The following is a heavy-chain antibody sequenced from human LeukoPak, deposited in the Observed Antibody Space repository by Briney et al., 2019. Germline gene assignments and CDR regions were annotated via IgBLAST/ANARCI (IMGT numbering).Heavy chain of an antibody. CDR3: SRGGAPAGYAYDI. Sequence: GGSLRLSCATSGFTFRNFDLHWVRQATGEGLEWVSAIGTAGDTYYPDSVKGRFTISRDNAKNSFYLQMNNLRVGDTVVYYCSRGGAPAGYAYDIWGHGTVVTVSS. J-gene: IGHJ3*02. CDR1: GFTFRNFD. V-gene: IGHV3-13*01. CDR2: IGTAGDT. D-gene: IGHD6-13*01.